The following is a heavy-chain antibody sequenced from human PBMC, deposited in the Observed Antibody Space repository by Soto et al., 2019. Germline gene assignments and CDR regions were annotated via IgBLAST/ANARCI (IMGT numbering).Heavy chain of an antibody. CDR2: VYARGAT. CDR3: ARSSGDDFFYYGMDV. CDR1: GASITFHY. D-gene: IGHD4-17*01. Sequence: PSETLSLTCSVSGASITFHYWSWIWQSAGEGLQWIGRVYARGATNYNPSLKSRVTISGDTSKNQFSLKLTSVTAADTAVYYCARSSGDDFFYYGMDVWGHGTTVT. J-gene: IGHJ6*02. V-gene: IGHV4-59*10.